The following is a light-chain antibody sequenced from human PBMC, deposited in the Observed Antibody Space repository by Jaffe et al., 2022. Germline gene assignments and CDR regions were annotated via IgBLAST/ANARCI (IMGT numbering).Light chain of an antibody. Sequence: QSVLTQPPSVSAAPGQKVTISCSGNSSNVGQGYVSWYQQLPGTPPKLLISANNQRPSGIPDRFSGSKSGTSATLAITGLQTGDEADYYCGAWDYSLTAGLFGGGTRLTVL. J-gene: IGLJ3*02. CDR3: GAWDYSLTAGL. CDR2: ANN. V-gene: IGLV1-51*02. CDR1: SSNVGQGY.